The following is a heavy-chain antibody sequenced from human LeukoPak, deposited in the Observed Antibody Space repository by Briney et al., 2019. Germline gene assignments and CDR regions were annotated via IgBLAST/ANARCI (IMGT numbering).Heavy chain of an antibody. J-gene: IGHJ5*02. Sequence: PGGSLRLSCAASGFTVSSNYMSWVRQAPGKGLEWVSVIYSGGSTYYADSVKGRFTISRDNSKNTLYLQMNSLRAEDTAVYYCARVMTTVTTTWFDPWGQGTLVTVSS. D-gene: IGHD4-17*01. CDR3: ARVMTTVTTTWFDP. V-gene: IGHV3-66*02. CDR1: GFTVSSNY. CDR2: IYSGGST.